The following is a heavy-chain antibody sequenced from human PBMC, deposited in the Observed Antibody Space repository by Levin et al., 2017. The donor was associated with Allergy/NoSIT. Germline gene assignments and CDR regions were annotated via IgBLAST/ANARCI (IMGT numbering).Heavy chain of an antibody. J-gene: IGHJ4*02. CDR2: IRSKAYGGTT. D-gene: IGHD3-9*01. CDR3: TRDPPYDIFSGALGLDY. Sequence: GGSLRLSCTASGFTFGDYAMSWVRQAPGKGLEWVGFIRSKAYGGTTEYAASVKGRFTISRDDSKSIAYLQMNSLKTEDTAVYYCTRDPPYDIFSGALGLDYWGQGTLVTVSS. CDR1: GFTFGDYA. V-gene: IGHV3-49*04.